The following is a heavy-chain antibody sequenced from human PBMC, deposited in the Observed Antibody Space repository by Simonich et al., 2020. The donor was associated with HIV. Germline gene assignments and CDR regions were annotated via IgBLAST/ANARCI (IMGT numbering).Heavy chain of an antibody. CDR2: INHSGST. D-gene: IGHD6-13*01. CDR3: AGSPEYDPSKIAAAALLRGAAFDI. V-gene: IGHV4-34*01. Sequence: QVQLQQWGAGLLKPSETLSLTCAVYGGSFSGYYWSWIRQPPGKGLEWIGEINHSGSTKYNPSLKSRVTILVDTSKNQFSLKLSSVTAADTAVYYCAGSPEYDPSKIAAAALLRGAAFDIWGQGTMVTVSS. CDR1: GGSFSGYY. J-gene: IGHJ3*02.